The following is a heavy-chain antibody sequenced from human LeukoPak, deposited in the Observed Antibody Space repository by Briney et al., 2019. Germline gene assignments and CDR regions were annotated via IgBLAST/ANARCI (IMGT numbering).Heavy chain of an antibody. D-gene: IGHD2-2*01. J-gene: IGHJ4*02. V-gene: IGHV4-38-2*02. CDR1: GYSISSGYY. CDR2: IYHSGST. CDR3: ARVCSSTSCYFY. Sequence: SETLSLTCTVSGYSISSGYYWGWIRQPPGKGLEWNGSIYHSGSTYYNPSLKSRVTISVDTSKNQFSLKLSSVTAADTAVYYCARVCSSTSCYFYWGQGTLVTVSS.